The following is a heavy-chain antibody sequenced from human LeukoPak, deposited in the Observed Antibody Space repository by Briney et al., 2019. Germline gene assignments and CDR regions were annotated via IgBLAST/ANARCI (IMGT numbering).Heavy chain of an antibody. CDR2: IYTSGST. J-gene: IGHJ4*02. CDR1: GGSMSSYY. CDR3: ARDRYHYYDSSGYYYGGFDY. V-gene: IGHV4-4*07. Sequence: SETLSLTCTVSGGSMSSYYWSWIRQPAGKGLEWIGRIYTSGSTNYNPSLKSRVTMSVDTSKNQFSLKLSSVTAADTAVYYCARDRYHYYDSSGYYYGGFDYWGQGTLVTVSS. D-gene: IGHD3-22*01.